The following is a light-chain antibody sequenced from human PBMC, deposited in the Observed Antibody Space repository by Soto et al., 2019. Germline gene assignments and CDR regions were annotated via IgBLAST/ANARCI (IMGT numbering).Light chain of an antibody. J-gene: IGKJ1*01. CDR1: QSISSW. V-gene: IGKV1-5*03. CDR3: QQYSGYSRA. CDR2: KAS. Sequence: DIQMTRFPSTLSPSLGDRVTITSGPSQSISSWLAWYQQRPGKAPKLLIYKASSLESGVPSRFSGSGSGTEFTLTISSLQPDDVATYYCQQYSGYSRAFGQGTKV.